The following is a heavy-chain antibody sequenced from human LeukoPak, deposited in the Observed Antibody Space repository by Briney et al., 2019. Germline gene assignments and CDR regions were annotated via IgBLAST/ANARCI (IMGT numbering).Heavy chain of an antibody. V-gene: IGHV1-2*02. Sequence: ASVKVSCKASGYTFTSYGISWVRQAPGQGLEWMGWINPNSGGTNYAQKFQGRVTMTRDTSISTAYMELSRLRSDDTAVYYCAREEGDGYNYANWFDPWGQGTLVTVSS. J-gene: IGHJ5*02. CDR3: AREEGDGYNYANWFDP. CDR2: INPNSGGT. CDR1: GYTFTSYG. D-gene: IGHD5-24*01.